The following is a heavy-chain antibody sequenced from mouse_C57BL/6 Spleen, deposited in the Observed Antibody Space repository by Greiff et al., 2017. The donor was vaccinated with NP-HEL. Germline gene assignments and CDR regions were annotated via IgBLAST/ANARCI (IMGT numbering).Heavy chain of an antibody. CDR3: TRGGIYYDYDSAMDY. J-gene: IGHJ4*01. D-gene: IGHD2-4*01. V-gene: IGHV5-9-1*02. CDR1: GFTFSSYA. Sequence: EVKLVESGGGLVKPGGSLKLSCAASGFTFSSYAMSWVRQTPEKRLEWVAYISSGGDYIYYADTVKGRFTISRDNARNTLYLQMSSLKSEDTAMYYCTRGGIYYDYDSAMDYWGQGTSVTVSS. CDR2: ISSGGDYI.